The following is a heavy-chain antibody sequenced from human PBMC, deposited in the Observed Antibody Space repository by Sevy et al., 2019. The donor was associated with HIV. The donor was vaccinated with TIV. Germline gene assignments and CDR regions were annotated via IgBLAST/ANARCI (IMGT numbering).Heavy chain of an antibody. CDR2: ISTSSNNI. CDR1: GFTFSTYG. Sequence: GGSLRLSCAASGFTFSTYGMNWVHQAPGKVLEWISYISTSSNNIYYADSVKGRFTVSRDDVGNSMYLQMNSLRAEDTALYYCARDVWGSYRYDDYWGQGTLVTVSS. V-gene: IGHV3-48*01. J-gene: IGHJ4*02. CDR3: ARDVWGSYRYDDY. D-gene: IGHD3-16*02.